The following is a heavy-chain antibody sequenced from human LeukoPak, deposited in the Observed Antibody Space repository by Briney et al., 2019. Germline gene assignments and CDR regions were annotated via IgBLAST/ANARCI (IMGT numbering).Heavy chain of an antibody. V-gene: IGHV3-21*01. Sequence: PGGSLRLSCAASGFTFSSYSMNWVRQAPGKGLEWVSSISSSSSYIYYADSVKGRFTISRDNAKNSLYLQMNSLRAEDTAVYYCATVSFYLRDAFDIWGQGTMVTVSS. D-gene: IGHD3-3*01. CDR3: ATVSFYLRDAFDI. J-gene: IGHJ3*02. CDR1: GFTFSSYS. CDR2: ISSSSSYI.